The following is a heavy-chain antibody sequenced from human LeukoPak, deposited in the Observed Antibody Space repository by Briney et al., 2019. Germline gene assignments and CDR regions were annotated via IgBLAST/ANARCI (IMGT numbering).Heavy chain of an antibody. CDR3: ASVKRGLLWFGELKNAFDI. Sequence: GGSLRLSCAASGFTFSSYWMHWVRQAPGKGLVWVPRINSDGSSTSYADSVKGRFTISRDNAKNTLYLQMNSLRAEDTAVYYCASVKRGLLWFGELKNAFDIWGQGTMVTVSS. D-gene: IGHD3-10*01. CDR1: GFTFSSYW. J-gene: IGHJ3*02. V-gene: IGHV3-74*01. CDR2: INSDGSST.